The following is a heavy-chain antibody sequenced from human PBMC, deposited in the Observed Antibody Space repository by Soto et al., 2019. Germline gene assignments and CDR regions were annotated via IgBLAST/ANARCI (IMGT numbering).Heavy chain of an antibody. Sequence: SGPTLVNPTQTLTLTCTFSGFSLSTSGVAVGWIRQPPGKALEWLALIYWDDDKHYSPALKSRLTITKDNSKNQVVFTMTNRDPVETAPYYCGPLLVHGHFDYWSQGTLVTVSS. CDR3: GPLLVHGHFDY. CDR2: IYWDDDK. D-gene: IGHD3-3*02. V-gene: IGHV2-5*02. J-gene: IGHJ4*02. CDR1: GFSLSTSGVA.